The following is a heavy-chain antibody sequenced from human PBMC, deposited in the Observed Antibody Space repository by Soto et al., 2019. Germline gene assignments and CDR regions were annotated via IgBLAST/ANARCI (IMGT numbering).Heavy chain of an antibody. V-gene: IGHV1-18*01. D-gene: IGHD3-9*01. CDR3: ARELNTDPTAYYSLAY. J-gene: IGHJ4*02. Sequence: QVQLVQSGPEVTMPGASVKVSCKTSGYTFTAYGLAWLRQAPGQRPEWLGWVGTANANTNYAEKFQGRVTMTSDRTTSTTDMERRSLRSDDAAFYYCARELNTDPTAYYSLAYWGQGTLVTVSS. CDR1: GYTFTAYG. CDR2: VGTANANT.